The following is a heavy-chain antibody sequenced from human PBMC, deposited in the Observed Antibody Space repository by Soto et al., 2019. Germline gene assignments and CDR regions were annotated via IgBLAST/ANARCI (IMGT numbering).Heavy chain of an antibody. CDR3: AKGAGYSYAYNFDY. D-gene: IGHD5-18*01. CDR2: ISGSGGST. CDR1: GFTFSSYA. J-gene: IGHJ4*02. V-gene: IGHV3-23*01. Sequence: EVQLLESGGGLVQPGGSLRLSCAASGFTFSSYAMSWVRQAPGKGLEWVSAISGSGGSTYYADSVKGQFTISRDNAKNTMYLKMNSLRAEDTAVYYCAKGAGYSYAYNFDYWGQVTLVTVSS.